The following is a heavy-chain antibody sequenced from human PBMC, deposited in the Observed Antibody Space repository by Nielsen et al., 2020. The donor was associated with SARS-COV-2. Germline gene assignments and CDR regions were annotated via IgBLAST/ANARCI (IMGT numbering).Heavy chain of an antibody. J-gene: IGHJ6*02. CDR2: IIPIFGTA. D-gene: IGHD3-10*01. CDR1: GGTFSSYA. V-gene: IGHV1-69*13. CDR3: AREGYSGSGSYGMDV. Sequence: SVKVSCKASGGTFSSYAISWVRQAPGQGLEWMGGIIPIFGTANYAQKFQGRVTITADESTSTAYMELSSLRSEDTAVYYCAREGYSGSGSYGMDVWGQGTTVTVSS.